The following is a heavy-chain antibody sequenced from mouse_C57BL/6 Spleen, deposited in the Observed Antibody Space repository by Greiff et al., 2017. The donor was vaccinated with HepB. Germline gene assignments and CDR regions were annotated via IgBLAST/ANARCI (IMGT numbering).Heavy chain of an antibody. J-gene: IGHJ4*01. Sequence: VQLQQPGAELVKPGASVKMSCKASGYTFTSYWITWVKQRPGQGLEWIGDIYPGSGSTNYNEKFKSKATLTVDTASSTAYMQRSSLTSEDSAVYYGAKGGGYAMDYWGQGTSVTVSS. CDR2: IYPGSGST. CDR3: AKGGGYAMDY. V-gene: IGHV1-55*01. CDR1: GYTFTSYW.